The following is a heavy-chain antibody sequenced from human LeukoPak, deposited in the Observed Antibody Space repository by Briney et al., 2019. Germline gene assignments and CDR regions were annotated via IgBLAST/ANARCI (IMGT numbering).Heavy chain of an antibody. V-gene: IGHV1-2*02. CDR3: AREEELWSSPFYYYYMDV. CDR2: INPNSGGT. D-gene: IGHD3-10*01. CDR1: GYTFTSYA. J-gene: IGHJ6*03. Sequence: ASVKVSCKASGYTFTSYAMNWVRQAPGQGLEWMGWINPNSGGTNYAQKFQGRVTMTRDTSISTAYMELSRLRSDDTAVYYCAREEELWSSPFYYYYMDVWGKGTTVTISS.